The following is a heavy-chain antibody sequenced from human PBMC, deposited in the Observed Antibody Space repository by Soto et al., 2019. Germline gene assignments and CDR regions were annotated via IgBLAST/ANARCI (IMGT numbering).Heavy chain of an antibody. CDR3: ARIKWELLGRNWFDP. D-gene: IGHD1-26*01. J-gene: IGHJ5*02. CDR2: IIPIFGTA. CDR1: GGTFSGYA. V-gene: IGHV1-69*01. Sequence: QVQLVQSGAEVKKPGSSVKVSCKASGGTFSGYAISWVRQAPGQGLEWMGGIIPIFGTANYAQKFQGRVTITADESTSTAYMELSSLRSEDTAVYYCARIKWELLGRNWFDPWGQGTLVTVSS.